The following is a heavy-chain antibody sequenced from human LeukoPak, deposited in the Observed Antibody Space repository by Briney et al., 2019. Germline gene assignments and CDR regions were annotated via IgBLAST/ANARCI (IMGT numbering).Heavy chain of an antibody. CDR3: ARDHKLYYGSGNYWFDP. CDR2: ISGSGGST. Sequence: PGGSLRLSCAASGFTFSNYAMNWVRQAPGKGLEWVSSISGSGGSTYYADSVKGRFTISRDNSKNTLYLQMNSLRAEDTAVYYCARDHKLYYGSGNYWFDPWGQGTLVTVSS. J-gene: IGHJ5*02. D-gene: IGHD3-10*01. CDR1: GFTFSNYA. V-gene: IGHV3-23*01.